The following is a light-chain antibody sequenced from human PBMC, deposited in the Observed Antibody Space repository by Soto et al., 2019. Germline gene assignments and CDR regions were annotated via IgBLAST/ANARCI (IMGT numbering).Light chain of an antibody. CDR1: QTTSPKY. CDR2: DAS. V-gene: IGKV3-20*01. Sequence: EIALTQSPGTLSLSAGESATLSCWVSQTTSPKYVAWYQQRSGLAPRPLIYDASNRATGIPDRFSGSGYGTDFNLTISRLQTEDFAVYYCQQYGFSPINFGQGTRLEIK. CDR3: QQYGFSPIN. J-gene: IGKJ5*01.